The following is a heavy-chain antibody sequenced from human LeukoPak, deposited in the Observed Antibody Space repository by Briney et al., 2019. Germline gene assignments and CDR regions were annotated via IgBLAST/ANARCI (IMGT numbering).Heavy chain of an antibody. Sequence: ASLKVSCTASGYTFTGYYIHWVRQAPGQGLEWMGRINPNSGGTNYAQKFQGRVTMTRDTSISTAYMELSRLRADDRVGYHCAKSSSSWYYYWGERTLVTLSS. CDR1: GYTFTGYY. J-gene: IGHJ4*02. D-gene: IGHD6-13*01. V-gene: IGHV1-2*05. CDR2: INPNSGGT. CDR3: AKSSSSWYYY.